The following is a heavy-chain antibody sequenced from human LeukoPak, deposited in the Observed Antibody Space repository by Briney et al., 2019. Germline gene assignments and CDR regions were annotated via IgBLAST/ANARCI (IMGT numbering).Heavy chain of an antibody. CDR2: INHSGST. CDR1: GGSFSGYY. J-gene: IGHJ6*02. V-gene: IGHV4-34*01. Sequence: KPSETLSLTCAVYGGSFSGYYWSWIRQPPGKGLEWIWEINHSGSTNYNPSLKSRVTISVDTSKNQFSLKLSSVTAADTAVYYCARFFSTVTTRLGEVFGMDVWGQGTTVTVSS. D-gene: IGHD4-17*01. CDR3: ARFFSTVTTRLGEVFGMDV.